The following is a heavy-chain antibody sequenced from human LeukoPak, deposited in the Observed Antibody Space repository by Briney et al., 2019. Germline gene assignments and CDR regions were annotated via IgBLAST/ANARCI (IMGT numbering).Heavy chain of an antibody. CDR3: ARDYDRYCSSTSCYGGFDY. V-gene: IGHV1-69*13. J-gene: IGHJ4*02. Sequence: SVKVSCKASGGTFSSYAFSWVRLAPGQGLEWMGGVIPIFGTANYAQKFQGRVTITADESTRKAYMELSSLRSEDTAVYYCARDYDRYCSSTSCYGGFDYWGQGTLVTVSS. CDR2: VIPIFGTA. CDR1: GGTFSSYA. D-gene: IGHD2-2*01.